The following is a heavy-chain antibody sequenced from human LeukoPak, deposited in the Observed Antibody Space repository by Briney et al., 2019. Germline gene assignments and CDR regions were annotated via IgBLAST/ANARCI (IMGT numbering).Heavy chain of an antibody. CDR3: AKDGPGDVVVTAICPRPHYFDY. V-gene: IGHV3-23*01. J-gene: IGHJ4*02. D-gene: IGHD2-21*02. Sequence: GGSLRLSCAASGFTFSSYAMSWVRQAPGKGLEWVSAISGSGGSTYYADSVKGRFTISRDNSKNTLYLQMNSLRAEDTAVYYCAKDGPGDVVVTAICPRPHYFDYWGQGTLVTVSS. CDR1: GFTFSSYA. CDR2: ISGSGGST.